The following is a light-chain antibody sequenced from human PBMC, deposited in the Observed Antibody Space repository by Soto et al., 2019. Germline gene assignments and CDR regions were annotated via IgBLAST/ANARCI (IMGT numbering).Light chain of an antibody. CDR1: QSIRHY. CDR3: QQRSNWPLT. CDR2: DAS. V-gene: IGKV3-11*01. Sequence: EIVLTQSPATLSLSPGERATLSCRASQSIRHYLAWYQQKPGQSPRLLIYDASNRATDVPARFSGSGSGTDFTLSISSLEPEDFAVYFCQQRSNWPLTFGPGTKVDIK. J-gene: IGKJ3*01.